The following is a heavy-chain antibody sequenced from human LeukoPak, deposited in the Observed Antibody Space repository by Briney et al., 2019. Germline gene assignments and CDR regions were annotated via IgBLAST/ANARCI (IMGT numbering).Heavy chain of an antibody. Sequence: SESLSLTCTVSGGSISSYYWSWIRQPPGKGLEWIGYIYYSGSTNYNPSLKSRVTISVDTSKNQFSLKLSSVTAADTAVYYCARSLKGWYGVFKYYFVYWGQGTLVTVSS. V-gene: IGHV4-59*01. D-gene: IGHD6-19*01. CDR3: ARSLKGWYGVFKYYFVY. CDR2: IYYSGST. CDR1: GGSISSYY. J-gene: IGHJ4*02.